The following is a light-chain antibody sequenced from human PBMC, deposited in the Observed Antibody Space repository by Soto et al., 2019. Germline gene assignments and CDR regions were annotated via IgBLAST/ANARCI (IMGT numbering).Light chain of an antibody. CDR1: QSVSSSY. CDR2: GAS. V-gene: IGKV3-20*01. Sequence: EIVLTQSPGTLSLSPGERATLSCRASQSVSSSYLAWYQHKPGQAPRLLIYGASSRATGIPARFSGSGSGTYFNLYISILEPEDFAVYYCQQYGCSPHTFGQWTKLAIQ. J-gene: IGKJ2*01. CDR3: QQYGCSPHT.